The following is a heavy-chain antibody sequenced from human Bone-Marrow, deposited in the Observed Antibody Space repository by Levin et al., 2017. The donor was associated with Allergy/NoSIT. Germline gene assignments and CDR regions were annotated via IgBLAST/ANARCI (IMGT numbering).Heavy chain of an antibody. J-gene: IGHJ2*01. Sequence: GESLKISCAASGFAFSTYDMHWVRQVTGKRLEWVSGIGIAGDTHYPGSVRGRFTISRENAKNSFFLQMNSLRAGDTAVYYCARGGYCGSDCSSANFWYFDLWGRGTLVTVSS. CDR3: ARGGYCGSDCSSANFWYFDL. CDR2: IGIAGDT. D-gene: IGHD2-21*02. CDR1: GFAFSTYD. V-gene: IGHV3-13*01.